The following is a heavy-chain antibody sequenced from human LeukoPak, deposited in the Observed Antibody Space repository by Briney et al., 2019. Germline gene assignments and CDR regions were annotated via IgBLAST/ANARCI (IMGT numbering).Heavy chain of an antibody. CDR2: INPKSGGT. D-gene: IGHD3-22*01. CDR3: ARGARLTYYYDSSGFYCFDD. Sequence: ASVKVSCKASGYTFNDFYIHWVRQAPGQGLEWMGWINPKSGGTSSAQTFQGRVTLTRDRPITTVFMELSRLTSADTAVYYCARGARLTYYYDSSGFYCFDDWGQGILVTVST. J-gene: IGHJ4*02. V-gene: IGHV1-2*02. CDR1: GYTFNDFY.